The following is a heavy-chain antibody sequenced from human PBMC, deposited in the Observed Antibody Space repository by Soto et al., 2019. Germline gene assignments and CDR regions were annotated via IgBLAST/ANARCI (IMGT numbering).Heavy chain of an antibody. J-gene: IGHJ4*02. D-gene: IGHD3-22*01. CDR1: GFTFNDYA. CDR3: AKDKFYFDSGGLLNY. V-gene: IGHV3-23*01. Sequence: GGSLRLSCAASGFTFNDYAMNWVRQAPGKGLEWASSISGYAFNTYYADSVKGRFTISRDNSKNTLYLEMNSLRAEDTARYYCAKDKFYFDSGGLLNYWGQGTLVTVSS. CDR2: ISGYAFNT.